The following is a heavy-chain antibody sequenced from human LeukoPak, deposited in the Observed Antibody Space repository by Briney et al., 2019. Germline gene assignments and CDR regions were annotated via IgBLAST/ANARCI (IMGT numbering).Heavy chain of an antibody. CDR2: ISSSGSTI. D-gene: IGHD3-22*01. CDR1: GFTFSSYE. CDR3: AKPGPYYYDSSGSVYFDY. J-gene: IGHJ4*02. Sequence: GGSLRLSCAASGFTFSSYEMNWVRQAPGKGLEWVSYISSSGSTIYYADSVKGRFTISRDNAKNSLYLQMNSLRAEDTALYYSAKPGPYYYDSSGSVYFDYWGQGTLVTVSS. V-gene: IGHV3-48*03.